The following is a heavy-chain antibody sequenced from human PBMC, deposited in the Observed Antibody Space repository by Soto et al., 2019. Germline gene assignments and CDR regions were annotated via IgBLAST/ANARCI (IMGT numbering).Heavy chain of an antibody. CDR2: MSPDTVHS. CDR1: GGMFKSYD. V-gene: IGHV1-8*02. CDR3: VREGSAWCRGY. Sequence: ASVKVSCKVYGGMFKSYDIHWVRQAPGQRLEWLGWMSPDTVHSVPSWMFQGRVTLTLNTSISTSFMELSNLRPVDTAVYYCVREGSAWCRGYWGQGTLGTFSS. J-gene: IGHJ4*02. D-gene: IGHD6-19*01.